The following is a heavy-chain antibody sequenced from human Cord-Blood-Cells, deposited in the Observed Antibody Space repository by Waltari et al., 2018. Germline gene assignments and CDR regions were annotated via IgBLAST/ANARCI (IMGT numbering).Heavy chain of an antibody. CDR2: INQSGST. Sequence: QVQLQQWGAGLLKPSETLSLTCAVYGGSFSGYYWSWIRQPPGKGLEWIGEINQSGSTNDSPSLKSRVTISVDTSKNQFSLKLSSVTAADTAVYYCARGNGGSGWYYYGMDVWGQGTTVTVSS. D-gene: IGHD6-19*01. CDR3: ARGNGGSGWYYYGMDV. J-gene: IGHJ6*02. CDR1: GGSFSGYY. V-gene: IGHV4-34*01.